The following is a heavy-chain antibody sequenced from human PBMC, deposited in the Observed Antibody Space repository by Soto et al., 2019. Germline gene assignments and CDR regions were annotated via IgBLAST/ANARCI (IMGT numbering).Heavy chain of an antibody. CDR3: AKALSYGSGKWGHDY. V-gene: IGHV3-9*01. CDR2: ITWNSVIV. CDR1: GFIFDDYV. D-gene: IGHD3-10*01. J-gene: IGHJ4*02. Sequence: EVFLVESGGGLVQPGRSLRLSCAASGFIFDDYVMHWVRQAPGKGLEWVSGITWNSVIVGYADSVKGRFTISRDNAKNSLYLHMNSLRAEDTALYYCAKALSYGSGKWGHDYWGQGTLVTVSS.